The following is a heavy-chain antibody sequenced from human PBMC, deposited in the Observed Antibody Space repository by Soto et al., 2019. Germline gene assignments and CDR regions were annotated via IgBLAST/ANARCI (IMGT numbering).Heavy chain of an antibody. D-gene: IGHD3-3*01. V-gene: IGHV1-8*01. CDR2: MNPNNGYT. CDR3: ARDRVAAVFGVVTTTSFDY. CDR1: GYTFTSYD. J-gene: IGHJ4*02. Sequence: ASVKVSCKTSGYTFTSYDIHWVRQATGQGLEWMGWMNPNNGYTDYAQKFQGRVTVTADESTSTAYMELSSLRSEDTAVYYCARDRVAAVFGVVTTTSFDYWGQGTLVTVSS.